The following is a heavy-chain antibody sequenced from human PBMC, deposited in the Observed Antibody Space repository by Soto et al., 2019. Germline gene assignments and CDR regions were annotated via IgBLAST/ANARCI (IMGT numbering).Heavy chain of an antibody. Sequence: QITLKESGPTLVKPTQTLTLTCTFSGFSLSTSGVGVGWISQPPGKALEWLALIYWDDDMRYSPSLQSRLTITKDTNKNQVVLTTTNMDHVDTATYYCPHTLTIIRIVITSFDYWVQGTLVTISS. CDR3: PHTLTIIRIVITSFDY. V-gene: IGHV2-5*02. CDR2: IYWDDDM. CDR1: GFSLSTSGVG. J-gene: IGHJ4*02. D-gene: IGHD3-10*01.